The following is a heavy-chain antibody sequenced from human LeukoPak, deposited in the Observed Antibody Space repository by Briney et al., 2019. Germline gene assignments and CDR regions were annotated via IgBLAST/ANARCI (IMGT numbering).Heavy chain of an antibody. J-gene: IGHJ5*02. CDR3: AKAGAVQISPYNWFDP. Sequence: PGGSLRLSCAASGFTFSSYSMNWVRQAPGKGLEWVSSISSSSSYIYYAGSVKGRFTISRDNSKNTLYLQMNSLRAEDTAVYYCAKAGAVQISPYNWFDPWGQGTLVTVSS. CDR1: GFTFSSYS. V-gene: IGHV3-21*04. CDR2: ISSSSSYI. D-gene: IGHD1-1*01.